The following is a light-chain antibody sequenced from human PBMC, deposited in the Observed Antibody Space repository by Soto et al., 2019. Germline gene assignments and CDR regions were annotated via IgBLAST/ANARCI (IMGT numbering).Light chain of an antibody. V-gene: IGKV3-15*01. CDR2: GAS. CDR1: QSVSST. Sequence: DIVMTQSPATLSVSPGERATLSCRASQSVSSTLAWYQQKPGQAPRLLIYGASTRSTGIPARFSGSGSGTEFTLTISSLQSEDLAGYYCQQYNNWPLLTFGGGTKVEIK. CDR3: QQYNNWPLLT. J-gene: IGKJ4*01.